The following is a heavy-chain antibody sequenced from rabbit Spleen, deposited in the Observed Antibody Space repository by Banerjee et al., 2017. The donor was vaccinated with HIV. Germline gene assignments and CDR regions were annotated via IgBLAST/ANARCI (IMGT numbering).Heavy chain of an antibody. CDR2: IATITGKT. CDR3: ATDLIGVGAWNL. CDR1: GFSFSEKEV. Sequence: QEQLVESGGGLVQPEGSLTLTCTASGFSFSEKEVMCWVRQALGKGLEWIGCIATITGKTFYATWAKGRFTISKASSAAVTLQMTSLTAADTATYFCATDLIGVGAWNLWGPGTLVTV. D-gene: IGHD5-1*01. V-gene: IGHV1S45*01. J-gene: IGHJ4*01.